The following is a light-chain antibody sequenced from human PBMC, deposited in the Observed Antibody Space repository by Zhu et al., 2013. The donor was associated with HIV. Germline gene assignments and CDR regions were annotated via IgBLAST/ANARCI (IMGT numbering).Light chain of an antibody. CDR3: QQYNNWTPVT. V-gene: IGKV3-15*01. Sequence: EIVLTQSPVTLSLSLGERATLSCRASQSVSNSLAWYQQKPGQGPRLLIYGASTRATGIPARFSGSGSGTEFTLTISSLQSEDFALYYCQQYNNWTPVTFGGGTKVEIK. CDR1: QSVSNS. J-gene: IGKJ4*01. CDR2: GAS.